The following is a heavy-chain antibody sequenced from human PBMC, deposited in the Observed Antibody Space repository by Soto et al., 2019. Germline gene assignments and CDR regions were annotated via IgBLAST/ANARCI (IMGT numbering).Heavy chain of an antibody. CDR3: ARQPATYDSGNYVDRGLDY. CDR2: IYPGDSDT. CDR1: GYSFSSYW. Sequence: GESLKISCKGSGYSFSSYWIVWVRQMPGKGPEWMGIIYPGDSDTRYSPSFQGQVTISADKSISTAYLQWSSLKASDTAMYYCARQPATYDSGNYVDRGLDYWGQGTLVTVSS. D-gene: IGHD3-10*01. J-gene: IGHJ4*02. V-gene: IGHV5-51*01.